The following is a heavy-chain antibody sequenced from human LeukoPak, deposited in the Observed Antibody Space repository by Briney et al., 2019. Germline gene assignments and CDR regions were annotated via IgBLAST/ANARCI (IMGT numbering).Heavy chain of an antibody. V-gene: IGHV3-23*01. J-gene: IGHJ4*02. Sequence: GGSLRLSCAASGFTFSSYAMSWVRQAPGKGLEWVSVISGSGGSTYYADSVKGRFTISRDNSKNTLYLQMNSLRAEDTAVYYCAKDYRFGEWGDWGQGTPVTVSS. D-gene: IGHD3-10*01. CDR3: AKDYRFGEWGD. CDR2: ISGSGGST. CDR1: GFTFSSYA.